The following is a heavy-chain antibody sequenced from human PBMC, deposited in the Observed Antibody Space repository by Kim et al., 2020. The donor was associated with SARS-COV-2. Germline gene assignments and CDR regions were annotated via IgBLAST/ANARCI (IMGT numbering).Heavy chain of an antibody. CDR2: IWYDGSNK. J-gene: IGHJ6*02. CDR1: GFTFSSYG. Sequence: GGSLRLSCAASGFTFSSYGMHWVRQAPGKGLEWVAVIWYDGSNKYYADSVKGRFTISRDNSKNTLYLQMNSLRAEDTAVYYCARDGTSSGWCGYPIDYYSYGIDVWGQGTTVTVSS. D-gene: IGHD6-19*01. CDR3: ARDGTSSGWCGYPIDYYSYGIDV. V-gene: IGHV3-33*01.